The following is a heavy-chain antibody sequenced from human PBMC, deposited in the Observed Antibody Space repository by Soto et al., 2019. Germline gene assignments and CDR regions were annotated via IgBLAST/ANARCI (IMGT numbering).Heavy chain of an antibody. CDR1: GGSITNYF. V-gene: IGHV4-4*07. D-gene: IGHD3-16*01. CDR2: IYTKERT. CDR3: ARDDYKDGGNNWFDP. Sequence: SETLSLTCTVSGGSITNYFWSWIRQPAGKGLEWIGRIYTKERTNYNLSFRNRVTMSVDTSKNQFSLKLDAVTAADTAVYYCARDDYKDGGNNWFDPWGQGTLVTVSS. J-gene: IGHJ5*02.